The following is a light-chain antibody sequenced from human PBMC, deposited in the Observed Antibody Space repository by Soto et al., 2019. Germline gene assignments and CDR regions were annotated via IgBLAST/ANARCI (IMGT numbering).Light chain of an antibody. V-gene: IGKV3-15*01. CDR1: QSVTYN. CDR3: QQYNNWPS. Sequence: EINMTQSPATLSVSPGDRVTLSCRASQSVTYNLAWYQQRPGQAPRLLIYGASTRATAIPPRFSGRGSGTEFTLTISSLQSEDFAVYYCQQYNNWPSFGPGTKVDIK. CDR2: GAS. J-gene: IGKJ3*01.